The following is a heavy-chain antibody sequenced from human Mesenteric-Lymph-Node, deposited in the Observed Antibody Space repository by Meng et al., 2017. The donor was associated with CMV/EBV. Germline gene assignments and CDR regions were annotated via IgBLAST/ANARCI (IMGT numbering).Heavy chain of an antibody. CDR3: ARVQGGYSNHGEGYVDY. V-gene: IGHV1-8*02. CDR2: INPNSGNT. D-gene: IGHD4-11*01. J-gene: IGHJ4*02. CDR1: GYTFTSYA. Sequence: ASVKVSCKASGYTFTSYAMHWVRQATGQGLEWMGWINPNSGNTGYAQKFQGRVTMTRNTSISTAYMELSSLRSEDTAVYYCARVQGGYSNHGEGYVDYWGQGTMVTVSS.